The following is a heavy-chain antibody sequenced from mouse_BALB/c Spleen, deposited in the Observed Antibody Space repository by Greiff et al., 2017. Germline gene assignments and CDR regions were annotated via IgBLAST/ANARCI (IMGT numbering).Heavy chain of an antibody. Sequence: EVKLMESGPGLVKPSQSLSLTCTVTGYSITSDYAWNWIRQFPGNKLEWMGYISYSGSTSYNPSLKSRISITRDTSKNQFFLQLNSVTTEDTATYYCANWDVGYFDVWGAGTTVTVSS. CDR3: ANWDVGYFDV. CDR2: ISYSGST. CDR1: GYSITSDYA. D-gene: IGHD4-1*01. V-gene: IGHV3-2*02. J-gene: IGHJ1*01.